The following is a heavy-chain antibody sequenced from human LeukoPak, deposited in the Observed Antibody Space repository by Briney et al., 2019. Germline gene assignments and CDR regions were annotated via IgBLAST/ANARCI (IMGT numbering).Heavy chain of an antibody. D-gene: IGHD2-2*01. CDR2: ISGSGGST. J-gene: IGHJ6*02. V-gene: IGHV3-23*01. Sequence: GGSLRLSCAASGFTFSSYAMSWVRQAPGKGLEWVSAISGSGGSTYYADSVKGRFTISRDNSKNTLYLQMNSLRAEDTAVYYCARGLLIVVVPAATGMDVWGQGTTVTVSS. CDR1: GFTFSSYA. CDR3: ARGLLIVVVPAATGMDV.